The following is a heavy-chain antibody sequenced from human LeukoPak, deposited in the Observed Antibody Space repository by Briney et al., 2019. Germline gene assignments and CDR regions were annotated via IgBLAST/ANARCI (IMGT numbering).Heavy chain of an antibody. Sequence: PGGSLRLSCAASGFTLSTYVMHWVRQAPGKGLEWVAVISYDGSDKSYADSVKGRFTVSRDNSKNTVYLQMNSLRAEDTALYFCATYIQRPPGMDVWGQGTTVTVSS. CDR1: GFTLSTYV. J-gene: IGHJ6*02. D-gene: IGHD2-15*01. CDR2: ISYDGSDK. V-gene: IGHV3-30*03. CDR3: ATYIQRPPGMDV.